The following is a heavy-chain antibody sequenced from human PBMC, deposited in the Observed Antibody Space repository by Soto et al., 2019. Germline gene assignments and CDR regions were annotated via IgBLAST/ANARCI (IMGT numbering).Heavy chain of an antibody. V-gene: IGHV4-39*01. D-gene: IGHD3-22*01. Sequence: SETLSLTCTVSGGSISSSKYYWGWIRQAPGKGLEWIGSIYYSGSTYYNPSLKSRVTISVDTSKNQLSLKLSSMTAADTAVYYCERHGRYYDIGDLTEYWGQGSMVTVSS. J-gene: IGHJ4*02. CDR1: GGSISSSKYY. CDR2: IYYSGST. CDR3: ERHGRYYDIGDLTEY.